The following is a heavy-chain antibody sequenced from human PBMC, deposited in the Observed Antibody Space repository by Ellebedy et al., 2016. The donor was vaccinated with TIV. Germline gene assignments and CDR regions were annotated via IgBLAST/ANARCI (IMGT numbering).Heavy chain of an antibody. CDR1: GGSISSYY. Sequence: GSLRLSXTVSGGSISSYYWGWIRQPPGKGLEWIGEVNHSGSTNYNGTLKSRVVISVDTSKKQFSLSLSSVTAADTAVYFCARRPYSSSSGYYYSMDVWGKGTTVTVSS. J-gene: IGHJ6*03. CDR2: VNHSGST. CDR3: ARRPYSSSSGYYYSMDV. D-gene: IGHD6-6*01. V-gene: IGHV4-34*01.